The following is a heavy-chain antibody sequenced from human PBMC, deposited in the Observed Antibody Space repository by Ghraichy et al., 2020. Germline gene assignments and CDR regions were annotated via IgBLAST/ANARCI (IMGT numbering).Heavy chain of an antibody. CDR1: GITFSSYG. J-gene: IGHJ3*02. V-gene: IGHV3-30*18. Sequence: GGSLRLSCAASGITFSSYGMHWVRQAPGKGLEWVAVISYDGSKKYYADSVKGRFTISRDNSKNTLYLQMNSLRAEDTAVFYCTKDALPYRYDSSGYYADTFDIWGQGTMVAVSS. CDR2: ISYDGSKK. D-gene: IGHD3-22*01. CDR3: TKDALPYRYDSSGYYADTFDI.